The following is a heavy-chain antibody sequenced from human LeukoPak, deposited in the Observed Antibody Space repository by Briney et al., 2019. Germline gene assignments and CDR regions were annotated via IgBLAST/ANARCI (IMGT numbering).Heavy chain of an antibody. CDR2: IYYSGST. Sequence: SETLSLTCTVSGGSISSGDYYWSWIRQPPGKGLEWIGYIYYSGSTNYNPSLKSRVTISVDTSKNQFSLKLSSVTAADTAVYYCARENYDILTGYYYWFDPWGQGTLVTVSS. J-gene: IGHJ5*02. CDR1: GGSISSGDYY. V-gene: IGHV4-61*08. D-gene: IGHD3-9*01. CDR3: ARENYDILTGYYYWFDP.